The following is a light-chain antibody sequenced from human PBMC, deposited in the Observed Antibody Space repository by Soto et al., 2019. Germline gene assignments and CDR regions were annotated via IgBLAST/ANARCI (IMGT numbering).Light chain of an antibody. CDR3: QQYNNWPPWT. J-gene: IGKJ1*01. CDR2: GAS. CDR1: QSFRSD. V-gene: IGKV3-15*01. Sequence: EILMTQSPATLSVSPGERATLSCRASQSFRSDLAWYQQKPGQAPRLLIYGASTRATDIPARFSGNGSGTEFTLTISSLQSEDFAVYYCQQYNNWPPWTFGQGTKVDI.